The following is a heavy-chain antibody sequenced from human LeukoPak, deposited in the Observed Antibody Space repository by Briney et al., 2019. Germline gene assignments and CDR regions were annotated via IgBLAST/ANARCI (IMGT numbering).Heavy chain of an antibody. CDR3: AKDSVGATRLGYFQH. CDR1: GFTFDDYG. CDR2: ISWNSGSI. Sequence: GGSLRLSCAASGFTFDDYGMSWVRHAPGKGLEWVSGISWNSGSIGYADSVKGRFTISRDNAKNSLYLQMNSLRAEDTALYYCAKDSVGATRLGYFQHWGQGTLVTVSS. J-gene: IGHJ1*01. V-gene: IGHV3-9*01. D-gene: IGHD1-26*01.